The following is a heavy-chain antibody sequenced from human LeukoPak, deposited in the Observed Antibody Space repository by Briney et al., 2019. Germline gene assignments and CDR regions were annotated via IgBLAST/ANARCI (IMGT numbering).Heavy chain of an antibody. CDR2: IYHSGST. V-gene: IGHV4-30-2*01. J-gene: IGHJ4*02. Sequence: SQTLSLTCTVSGGSVSSGGYYWSWIRQPPGKGLEWIGYIYHSGSTYYNPSLKSRVTISLDKSRNQFSLNLSSVTAADTAVYYCARAPYDILTGYFLFDSWGQGTLVTVSS. D-gene: IGHD3-9*01. CDR3: ARAPYDILTGYFLFDS. CDR1: GGSVSSGGYY.